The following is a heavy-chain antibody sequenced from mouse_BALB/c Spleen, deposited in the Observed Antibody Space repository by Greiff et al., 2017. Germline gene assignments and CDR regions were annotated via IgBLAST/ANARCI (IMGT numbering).Heavy chain of an antibody. Sequence: EVQLQESGPGLVKPSQSLSLTCSVTGYSITSGYYWNWIRQFPGNKLEWMGYISYDGSNNYNPSLKNRISITRDTSKNQFFLKLNSVTTEDTATYYCARRTRQLGSMDYWGQGTSVTVSS. D-gene: IGHD3-2*01. CDR3: ARRTRQLGSMDY. CDR1: GYSITSGYY. J-gene: IGHJ4*01. V-gene: IGHV3-6*02. CDR2: ISYDGSN.